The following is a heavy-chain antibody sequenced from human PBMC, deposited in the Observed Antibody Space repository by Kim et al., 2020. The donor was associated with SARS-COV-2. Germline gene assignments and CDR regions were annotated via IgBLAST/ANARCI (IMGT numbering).Heavy chain of an antibody. CDR3: AKNRGMHYDTSGYYFD. CDR1: GFTFSNYG. J-gene: IGHJ4*01. V-gene: IGHV3-30*18. CDR2: ISDDGTNK. D-gene: IGHD3-22*01. Sequence: GWSLRLSCAASGFTFSNYGMHWVRQAPGKGLEWVAVISDDGTNKYYADSVKGRFTLSRDNSKNTMYLEMNSLRAEDTAMYYCAKNRGMHYDTSGYYFD.